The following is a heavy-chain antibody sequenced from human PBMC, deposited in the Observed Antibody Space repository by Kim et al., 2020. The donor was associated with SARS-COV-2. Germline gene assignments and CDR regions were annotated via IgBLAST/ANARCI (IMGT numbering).Heavy chain of an antibody. CDR2: MNPNSGNT. V-gene: IGHV1-8*01. CDR1: EYTFSSYD. Sequence: ASVKVSCKASEYTFSSYDINWVRQATGQGLEWMGWMNPNSGNTGSAQKFQGRLTMTRDSSTNTAYMQLSGLRLNDTAVYYCARVMGYENGQVPGYWGQGTLVTVSS. J-gene: IGHJ4*02. CDR3: ARVMGYENGQVPGY. D-gene: IGHD2-8*01.